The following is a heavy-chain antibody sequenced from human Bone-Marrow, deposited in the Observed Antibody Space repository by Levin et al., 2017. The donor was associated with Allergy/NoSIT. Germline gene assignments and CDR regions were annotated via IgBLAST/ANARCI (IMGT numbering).Heavy chain of an antibody. D-gene: IGHD6-13*01. CDR2: ISAYNGNT. J-gene: IGHJ5*02. CDR1: GYTFTSYG. V-gene: IGHV1-18*01. Sequence: GESLKISCKASGYTFTSYGISWVRQAPGQGLEWMGWISAYNGNTNYAQKLQGRVTMTTDTSTSTAYMELRSLRSDDTAVYYCARVASRGGFPSSGAAAKGVSQTPINWFDPWGQGTLVTVSS. CDR3: ARVASRGGFPSSGAAAKGVSQTPINWFDP.